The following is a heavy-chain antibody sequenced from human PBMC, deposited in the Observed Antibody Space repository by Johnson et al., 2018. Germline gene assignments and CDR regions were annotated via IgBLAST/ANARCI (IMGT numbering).Heavy chain of an antibody. D-gene: IGHD1-26*01. CDR3: TTDAVGATNY. CDR1: GFAFGEYA. Sequence: VQLVQSGGGLVQPGRSLTLSCKGSGFAFGEYAMSWFRQAPGKGLDWVGFIRSQLYGGTREYAASVKGSFTISRDDSETVTHLHMNSLKIEDTAVYYCTTDAVGATNYWGQGTLVTVSS. CDR2: IRSQLYGGTR. V-gene: IGHV3-49*03. J-gene: IGHJ4*02.